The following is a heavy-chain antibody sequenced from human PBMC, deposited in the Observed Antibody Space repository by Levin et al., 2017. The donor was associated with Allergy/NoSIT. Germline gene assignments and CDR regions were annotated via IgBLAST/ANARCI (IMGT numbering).Heavy chain of an antibody. V-gene: IGHV3-48*02. Sequence: SCAVSGFTFNDYSMNWVRQAPGKGLEWVSYIGGRSTTITYADSVKGRFTISRDSAKHSLYLQMNSLRDEDTALYYCARNVAYSFDIWGQGTMVTVSS. D-gene: IGHD2-15*01. CDR1: GFTFNDYS. CDR3: ARNVAYSFDI. CDR2: IGGRSTTI. J-gene: IGHJ3*02.